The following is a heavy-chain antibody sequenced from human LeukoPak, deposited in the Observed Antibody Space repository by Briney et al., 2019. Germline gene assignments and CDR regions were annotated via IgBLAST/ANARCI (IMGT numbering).Heavy chain of an antibody. J-gene: IGHJ5*02. CDR1: GGSISSYY. Sequence: SETLSLTCTVSGGSISSYYWSWIRQPPGKGLEWIGYIYYSGSTNYNPSLKSRVTVSVDTSKNQFSLKLSSVTAADTAVYYCAREGIVATSEVWSDPWGQGTLVTVSS. V-gene: IGHV4-59*12. CDR2: IYYSGST. CDR3: AREGIVATSEVWSDP. D-gene: IGHD5-12*01.